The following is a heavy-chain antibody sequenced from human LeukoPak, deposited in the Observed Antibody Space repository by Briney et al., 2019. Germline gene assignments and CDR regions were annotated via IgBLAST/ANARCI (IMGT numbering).Heavy chain of an antibody. Sequence: KPSETLSLTCTVSGASLISYYWNWIRQPPGKGLEWIGYIYYNGSPNYNHSLKSRVTMSQDTSKNQFSLKLTSVTAADTAVYYCARDSRSYERSGYYHFDFWGQGSLVTVSS. J-gene: IGHJ4*02. CDR3: ARDSRSYERSGYYHFDF. CDR2: IYYNGSP. D-gene: IGHD3-22*01. V-gene: IGHV4-59*01. CDR1: GASLISYY.